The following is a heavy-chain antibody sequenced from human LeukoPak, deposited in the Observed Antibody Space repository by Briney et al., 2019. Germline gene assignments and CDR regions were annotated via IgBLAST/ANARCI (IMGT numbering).Heavy chain of an antibody. D-gene: IGHD5-18*01. V-gene: IGHV4-4*07. CDR2: IYTSGST. J-gene: IGHJ4*02. CDR3: ARDMGVGVAAMVRY. CDR1: GGSISSYY. Sequence: SETLSLTCTVSGGSISSYYWSWIRQPAGKGLEWIGRIYTSGSTNYNPSLKSRVTISVDTSKNQFSLKLSSVTAADTAVYYCARDMGVGVAAMVRYWGQGTLVTVSS.